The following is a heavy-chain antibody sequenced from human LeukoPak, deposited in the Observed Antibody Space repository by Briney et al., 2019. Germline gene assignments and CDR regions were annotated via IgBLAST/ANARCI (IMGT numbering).Heavy chain of an antibody. CDR2: ISGSGA. D-gene: IGHD4-17*01. V-gene: IGHV3-23*01. J-gene: IGHJ3*02. CDR1: GFTFSSYA. CDR3: AKDPNGDYIGAFDI. Sequence: PGGSLRLSCAASGFTFSSYAMSWVRQAPGKGLEWVSSISGSGAQYAASVQGRFTISRDNSKNTLYLQMNSLRAEDTAVYYCAKDPNGDYIGAFDIWGQGTMVTVSS.